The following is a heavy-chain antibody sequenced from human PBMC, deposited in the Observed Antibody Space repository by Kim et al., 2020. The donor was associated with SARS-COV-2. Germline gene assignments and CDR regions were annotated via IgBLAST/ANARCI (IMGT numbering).Heavy chain of an antibody. Sequence: PVKGRFTISRDDSKTTLYLQMNSLKTEDTAVYYCTRDPGDTCGFCCSSGIWGQGTMVTVSS. D-gene: IGHD3-16*01. CDR3: TRDPGDTCGFCCSSGI. V-gene: IGHV3-15*01. J-gene: IGHJ3*02.